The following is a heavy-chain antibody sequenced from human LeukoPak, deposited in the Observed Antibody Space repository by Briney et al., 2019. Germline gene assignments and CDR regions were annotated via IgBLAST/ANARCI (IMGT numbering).Heavy chain of an antibody. J-gene: IGHJ4*02. CDR3: AKPPPDSSSWLFDY. Sequence: GGSLRLSCAASGFTFSSYAMSWVRQAPGKGLEWVSTISDNGGSTYYADSVKGRFTISRDNSKNTLYLQMNSLRAEDTAVYCCAKPPPDSSSWLFDYWGQGALVTVSS. V-gene: IGHV3-23*01. D-gene: IGHD6-13*01. CDR1: GFTFSSYA. CDR2: ISDNGGST.